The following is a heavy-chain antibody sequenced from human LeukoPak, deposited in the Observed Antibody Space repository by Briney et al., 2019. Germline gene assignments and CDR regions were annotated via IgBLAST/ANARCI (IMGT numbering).Heavy chain of an antibody. D-gene: IGHD3/OR15-3a*01. V-gene: IGHV1-46*01. CDR1: GYTFTIYY. Sequence: ASVTVSFTASGYTFTIYYMHWVRQAPGQGLGWMGIINPSGGSTSYAQKFQCRVTMTRDTSTSTVYMELSSLRSEDTAVYYCARGAPGLSYYFDYWGQGTLVTVSS. CDR3: ARGAPGLSYYFDY. J-gene: IGHJ4*02. CDR2: INPSGGST.